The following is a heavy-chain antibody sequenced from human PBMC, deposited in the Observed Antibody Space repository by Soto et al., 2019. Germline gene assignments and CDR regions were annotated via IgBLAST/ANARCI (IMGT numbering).Heavy chain of an antibody. D-gene: IGHD3-3*01. Sequence: SETLSVTCTISGASITSSGYYWGWIRQAPGRGLEWIGSIDYSGNTYYNPSLKSRVTISVDTSKNQISLKLRSVTAADTTVYYCARGLFDCWSGYYIFDYWGQGTLVTVSS. J-gene: IGHJ4*02. CDR3: ARGLFDCWSGYYIFDY. CDR1: GASITSSGYY. V-gene: IGHV4-39*01. CDR2: IDYSGNT.